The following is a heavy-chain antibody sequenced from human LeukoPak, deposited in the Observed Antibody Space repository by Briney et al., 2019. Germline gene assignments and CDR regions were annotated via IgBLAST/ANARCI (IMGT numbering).Heavy chain of an antibody. V-gene: IGHV1-69*04. D-gene: IGHD3-10*01. J-gene: IGHJ6*02. CDR2: IIPILGIA. CDR1: GGTFSSYA. Sequence: GASVKVSCKASGGTFSSYAISWVRQAPGQGLEGMGRIIPILGIANYAQKFQGRVTITADKSTSTAYMELSSLRSEDTAVYYCARKIYGSGSYSPDPYYYYYGMDVWGQGTTVTVSS. CDR3: ARKIYGSGSYSPDPYYYYYGMDV.